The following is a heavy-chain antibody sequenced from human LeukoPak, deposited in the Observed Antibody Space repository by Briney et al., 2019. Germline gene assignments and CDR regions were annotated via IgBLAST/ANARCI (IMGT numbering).Heavy chain of an antibody. Sequence: GASVKVSCKASGGTFSSYAISWVRQAPGQGLEWMGGIIPIFGTANYAQKFQGRVTITADESASTAYMELSSLRSEDTAVYYCARDGVLRNFDWLFPYYMDVWGKGTTVTISS. CDR3: ARDGVLRNFDWLFPYYMDV. D-gene: IGHD3-9*01. CDR1: GGTFSSYA. CDR2: IIPIFGTA. V-gene: IGHV1-69*13. J-gene: IGHJ6*03.